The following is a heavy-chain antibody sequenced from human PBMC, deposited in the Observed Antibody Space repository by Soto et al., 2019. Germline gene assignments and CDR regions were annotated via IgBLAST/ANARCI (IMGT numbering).Heavy chain of an antibody. CDR1: GITATNGH. J-gene: IGHJ4*02. Sequence: DVQLVKSGGGLIQPGGSLRLSCAASGITATNGHMSWVRQAPGKGLEWVSVIYSGDNTYYADSVKGRFTIPRDTSKNTVYLQMNSLRAEDTAVYYCARDWNGDKYFDFWDQGSLVTVSS. V-gene: IGHV3-53*01. CDR2: IYSGDNT. D-gene: IGHD4-17*01. CDR3: ARDWNGDKYFDF.